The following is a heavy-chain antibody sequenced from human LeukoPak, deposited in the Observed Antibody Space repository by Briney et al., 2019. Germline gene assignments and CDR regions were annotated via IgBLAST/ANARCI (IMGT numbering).Heavy chain of an antibody. CDR1: GYTFTSYY. D-gene: IGHD6-19*01. Sequence: WASVKVSCKASGYTFTSYYMHWVRQAPGQGLEWMGIINPSGVSTSYAQKFQGRVTMTRDTSTSTVYMELSSLRSGDTAVYYCATPGKEYSSGPHDAFDIWGQGIMVTVSS. J-gene: IGHJ3*02. V-gene: IGHV1-46*01. CDR3: ATPGKEYSSGPHDAFDI. CDR2: INPSGVST.